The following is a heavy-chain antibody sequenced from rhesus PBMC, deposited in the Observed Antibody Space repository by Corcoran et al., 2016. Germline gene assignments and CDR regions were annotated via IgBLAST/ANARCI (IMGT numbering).Heavy chain of an antibody. Sequence: QVQLQESGPGVVKPSETLSLTCAVSGFSISSGYDWSWIRQPPGKGQEWIGSIYGSSWSTNYNPSLKNRVTISKDTSKTHVSLRLSSGTAADTAVYYCARSPPAQYYFDYWGQGVLVTGSS. V-gene: IGHV4-76*01. J-gene: IGHJ4*01. CDR3: ARSPPAQYYFDY. CDR1: GFSISSGYD. CDR2: IYGSSWST.